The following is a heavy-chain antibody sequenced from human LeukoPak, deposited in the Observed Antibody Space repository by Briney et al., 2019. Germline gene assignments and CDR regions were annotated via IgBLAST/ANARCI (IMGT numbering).Heavy chain of an antibody. Sequence: QPGGSLRLSCAASGFTFSSYAMSWVRQAPGKGLEWVSAISGSGGSTYYADSVKGRFTISRDNSKNTLYLQMNSLRAEDTAVYYCAKLTGTQNTVTIPNFDYWGQGTLVTVSS. J-gene: IGHJ4*02. CDR2: ISGSGGST. CDR3: AKLTGTQNTVTIPNFDY. V-gene: IGHV3-23*01. D-gene: IGHD4-17*01. CDR1: GFTFSSYA.